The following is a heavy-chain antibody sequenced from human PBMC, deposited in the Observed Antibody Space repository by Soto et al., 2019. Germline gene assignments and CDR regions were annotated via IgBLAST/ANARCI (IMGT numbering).Heavy chain of an antibody. Sequence: EVQLLESGGGLVRPGGSLRLSCAASGFTFRDYAMNWVRQAPGKGLEWVSSINDIGGSTYYADSVKDRFTISRDYSKNTLYLQMSSLRAEDTAVYYCARVTSRDRAYSYGPSDYWGQGTLVAVSS. CDR2: INDIGGST. V-gene: IGHV3-23*01. D-gene: IGHD5-18*01. J-gene: IGHJ4*02. CDR1: GFTFRDYA. CDR3: ARVTSRDRAYSYGPSDY.